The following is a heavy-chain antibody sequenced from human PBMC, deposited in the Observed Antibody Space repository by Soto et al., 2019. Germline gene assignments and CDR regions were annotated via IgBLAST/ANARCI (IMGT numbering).Heavy chain of an antibody. CDR3: ARHCSSTSCYPNYYYYGMDV. J-gene: IGHJ6*02. CDR1: GYSFTSYW. CDR2: IDPSDSYT. D-gene: IGHD2-2*01. Sequence: GESLKISCKGSGYSFTSYWISWVRQMPGKGLEWMGRIDPSDSYTNYSPSFQGHVTISADKSISAAYLQWSSLKASDTAMYYCARHCSSTSCYPNYYYYGMDVWGQGTTVTVSS. V-gene: IGHV5-10-1*01.